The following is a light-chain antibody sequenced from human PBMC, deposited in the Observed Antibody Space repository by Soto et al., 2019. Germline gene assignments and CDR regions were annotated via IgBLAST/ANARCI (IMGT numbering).Light chain of an antibody. CDR1: QSVSNW. Sequence: IQMTQSPSTLSASVGERVTITCRASQSVSNWLAWYQQKPGIAPNLLIYDASSLESGVPSRFSGSGSGTEFTLTISSLQPDDFATYYCQQYNSYPGTFGQGTKVDIK. CDR3: QQYNSYPGT. CDR2: DAS. V-gene: IGKV1-5*01. J-gene: IGKJ1*01.